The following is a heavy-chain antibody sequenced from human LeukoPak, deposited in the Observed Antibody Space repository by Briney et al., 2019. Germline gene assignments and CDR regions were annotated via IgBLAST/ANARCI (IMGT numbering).Heavy chain of an antibody. V-gene: IGHV3-23*01. CDR2: ISGSGGST. J-gene: IGHJ4*02. Sequence: HPGGSLRLSCAASGFTFSSYAMSWVRQAPGKGLEWVSAISGSGGSTYYADSVKGRFTISRDNSKNTQYLQMNSLRAEDTAVYYCAKDRDMVAIGIFDYWGQGTLVTVSS. CDR1: GFTFSSYA. D-gene: IGHD5-12*01. CDR3: AKDRDMVAIGIFDY.